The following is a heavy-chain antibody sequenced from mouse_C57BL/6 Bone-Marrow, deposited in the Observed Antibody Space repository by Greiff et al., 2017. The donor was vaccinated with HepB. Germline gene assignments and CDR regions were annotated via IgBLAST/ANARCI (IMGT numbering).Heavy chain of an antibody. CDR2: INYDGSST. D-gene: IGHD1-1*01. Sequence: EVMLVESEGGLVQPGSSMKLSCTASGFTFSDYYMAWVRQVPEKGLEWVANINYDGSSTYYLDSLKSRFIISRDNAKNILYLQMSSLKSEDTATYYCARDYYYGSLDYWGQGTTLTVSS. V-gene: IGHV5-16*01. CDR3: ARDYYYGSLDY. CDR1: GFTFSDYY. J-gene: IGHJ2*01.